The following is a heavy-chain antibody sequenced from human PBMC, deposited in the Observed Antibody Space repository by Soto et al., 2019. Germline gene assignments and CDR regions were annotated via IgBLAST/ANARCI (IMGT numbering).Heavy chain of an antibody. V-gene: IGHV4-59*01. CDR1: GGSISSYY. CDR2: IYYSGST. CDR3: ARTMDYYGSGSLDD. Sequence: SETLSLTCTVSGGSISSYYWSWIRQPPGKGLEWIGYIYYSGSTNYNPSLKSRVTISVDTSKKQFSLKLSSVTAADTAVYYCARTMDYYGSGSLDDWGQGTLVTVSS. J-gene: IGHJ4*02. D-gene: IGHD3-10*01.